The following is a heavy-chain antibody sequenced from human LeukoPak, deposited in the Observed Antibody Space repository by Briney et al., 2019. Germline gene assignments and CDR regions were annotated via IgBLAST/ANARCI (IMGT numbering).Heavy chain of an antibody. V-gene: IGHV3-21*04. Sequence: GGSLRLSCAASGFTFSSYSMNWVRQAPGKGLEWVSSISSSSSYIYYADSVKGRFTISRDNSKNTLYLQMNSLRAEDTAVYYCAKENRVLVFSAWGQGTLVTVSS. D-gene: IGHD3-10*02. CDR3: AKENRVLVFSA. CDR1: GFTFSSYS. J-gene: IGHJ5*02. CDR2: ISSSSSYI.